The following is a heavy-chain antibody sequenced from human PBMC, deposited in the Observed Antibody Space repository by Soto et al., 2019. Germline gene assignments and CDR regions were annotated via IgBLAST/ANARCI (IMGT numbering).Heavy chain of an antibody. CDR3: ARSVNYYGSGSYYKGVRLYYYYMDV. D-gene: IGHD3-10*01. CDR2: IIPILGIA. Sequence: SVKVSCKASGGTFSSYTISWVRQAPGQGLEWMGRIIPILGIANYAQKFQGRVTITADKSTSTAYMELSSLRSEDTAVYYCARSVNYYGSGSYYKGVRLYYYYMDVWGKGTTVTVSS. V-gene: IGHV1-69*02. J-gene: IGHJ6*03. CDR1: GGTFSSYT.